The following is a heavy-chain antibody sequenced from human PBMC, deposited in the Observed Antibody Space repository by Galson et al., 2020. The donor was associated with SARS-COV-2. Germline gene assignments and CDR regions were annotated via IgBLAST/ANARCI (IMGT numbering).Heavy chain of an antibody. CDR1: GGSISNNDW. D-gene: IGHD2-8*01. CDR3: ARDSGYCTDGVCYRYWYFGL. V-gene: IGHV4-4*02. CDR2: ISQSVTT. J-gene: IGHJ2*01. Sequence: SETLSLTCTVSGGSISNNDWWSWVRQPPGKGLEWIGEISQSVTTHYNPSLKSRVTISGDKSKNQISLKLSSVTAADTAVYYCARDSGYCTDGVCYRYWYFGLWGRGTLVTVSS.